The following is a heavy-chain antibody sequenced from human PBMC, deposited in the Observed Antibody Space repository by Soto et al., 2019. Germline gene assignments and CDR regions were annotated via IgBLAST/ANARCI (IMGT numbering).Heavy chain of an antibody. D-gene: IGHD6-13*01. CDR1: CSSFISHA. CDR2: IIPVFDTP. J-gene: IGHJ4*02. CDR3: ARGGALSTSWYCCYGLDS. V-gene: IGHV1-69*06. Sequence: KDYFQYACSSFISHAITWVREAAGQGREWMGGIIPVFDTPNYARRFQERVTITPHKSTNTSYIELRSLRPEDTAVYYCARGGALSTSWYCCYGLDSWGQGTQVTVSS.